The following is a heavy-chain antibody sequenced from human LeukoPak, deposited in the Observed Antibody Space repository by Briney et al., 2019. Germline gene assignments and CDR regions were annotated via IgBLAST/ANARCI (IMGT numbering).Heavy chain of an antibody. Sequence: PGGSLRLSCATSGFNFGVFWMAWVRQAPGKGLEWVATMSQDGHYIYYMDSAKGRFSISRDNARNSLFLQMISPRAEDTAVYYCVREYYSSFDYWGQGALVTVSS. D-gene: IGHD2-21*01. CDR2: MSQDGHYI. J-gene: IGHJ4*02. CDR3: VREYYSSFDY. CDR1: GFNFGVFW. V-gene: IGHV3-7*01.